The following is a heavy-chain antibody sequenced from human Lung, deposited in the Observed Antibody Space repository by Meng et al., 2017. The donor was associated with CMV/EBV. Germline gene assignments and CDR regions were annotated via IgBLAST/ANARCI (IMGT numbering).Heavy chain of an antibody. V-gene: IGHV4-31*02. D-gene: IGHD2-2*02. J-gene: IGHJ2*01. Sequence: GGYYWSWIRQHPGKGLEWIGYIYCSGSTYYNPSLKDRVTISVDTSKNQFSLKLSSVTAADTAVYYCARDQGCSSTSCYIRGVRYFDLWGRGTLVTVSS. CDR3: ARDQGCSSTSCYIRGVRYFDL. CDR2: IYCSGST. CDR1: GGYY.